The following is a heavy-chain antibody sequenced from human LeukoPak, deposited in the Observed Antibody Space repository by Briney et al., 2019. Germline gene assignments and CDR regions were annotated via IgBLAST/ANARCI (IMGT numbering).Heavy chain of an antibody. J-gene: IGHJ4*02. V-gene: IGHV3-23*01. CDR1: GFTFSSYA. D-gene: IGHD4-11*01. Sequence: GGSLRLSCAASGFTFSSYAMSWVRQAPGKGLEWVSAISGSGGSTYYADSVKGRFTISRDSSKNTLYLQMNSLRAEDTAVYYCAYPLGNYQFDYWGQGTLVTVSS. CDR2: ISGSGGST. CDR3: AYPLGNYQFDY.